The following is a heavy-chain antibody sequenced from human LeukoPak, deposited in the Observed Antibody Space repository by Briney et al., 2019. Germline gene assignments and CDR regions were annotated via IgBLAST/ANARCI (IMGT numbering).Heavy chain of an antibody. V-gene: IGHV1-46*01. Sequence: GASVKVSCKASGYTFTSYYMHWVRQAPGQGLEWMGIINPSGGSTSYAQKFQGRVTMTRDTSTSTVYMELSSLRSEDTAVYYCARGSGWLRLPLLLDYYYMDVWGKGTTVTVSS. J-gene: IGHJ6*03. CDR1: GYTFTSYY. CDR3: ARGSGWLRLPLLLDYYYMDV. CDR2: INPSGGST. D-gene: IGHD5-12*01.